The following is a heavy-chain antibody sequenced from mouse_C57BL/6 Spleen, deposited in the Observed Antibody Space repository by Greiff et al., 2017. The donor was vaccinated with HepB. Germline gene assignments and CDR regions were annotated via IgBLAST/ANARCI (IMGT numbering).Heavy chain of an antibody. CDR3: ARRSIYYDYDDY. CDR1: GYTFTSYW. V-gene: IGHV1-69*01. J-gene: IGHJ2*01. Sequence: QVQLQQPGAELVMPGASVKLSCKASGYTFTSYWMHWVKQRPGQGLEWIGEIDPSDSYTNYNQKFKGKSTLTVDKSSSTAYMQLSSLTSEDSAVYYCARRSIYYDYDDYWGQGTTLTVSS. D-gene: IGHD2-4*01. CDR2: IDPSDSYT.